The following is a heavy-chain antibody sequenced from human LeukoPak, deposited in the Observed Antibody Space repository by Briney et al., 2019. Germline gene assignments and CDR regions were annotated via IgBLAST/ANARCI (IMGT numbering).Heavy chain of an antibody. CDR2: ISGYTGDT. D-gene: IGHD2-2*01. Sequence: ASVTVSCKASGYTFSSFGITWVRQAPGQGLEWMGWISGYTGDTDYAQHLQDRLTMTTDTSTNTAYMELRSLRSDDTAVYYCARDSYCSRTSCHNWFDPWGQGTLVTVSS. CDR1: GYTFSSFG. CDR3: ARDSYCSRTSCHNWFDP. J-gene: IGHJ5*02. V-gene: IGHV1-18*01.